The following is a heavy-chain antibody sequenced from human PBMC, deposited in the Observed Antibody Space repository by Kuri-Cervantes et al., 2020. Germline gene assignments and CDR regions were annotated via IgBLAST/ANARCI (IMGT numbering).Heavy chain of an antibody. CDR2: IIPIFGTA. CDR3: ARMTLVGATFFDY. J-gene: IGHJ4*02. D-gene: IGHD1-26*01. CDR1: GGTFSSYA. Sequence: GGSLRLSCKASGGTFSSYAISWVRQAPGQGLEWMGGIIPIFGTANYAQKFQGRVTITADESTSTAYMELSSLRSEDTAVYYCARMTLVGATFFDYWGQGTLVTVSS. V-gene: IGHV1-69*01.